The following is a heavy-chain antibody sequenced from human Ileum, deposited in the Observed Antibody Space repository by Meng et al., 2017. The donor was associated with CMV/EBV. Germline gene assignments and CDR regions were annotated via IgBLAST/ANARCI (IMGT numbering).Heavy chain of an antibody. D-gene: IGHD2-15*01. CDR3: ARERVVTATARWFDP. CDR1: GGSVSSGIYY. CDR2: IYYSGST. V-gene: IGHV4-61*01. Sequence: SETLSLTCTVSGGSVSSGIYYGTWIRQPPGKGLEWIGYIYYSGSTNYNASLKSRITISVDTSKNQFSLKLSSVTAADTAVYYCARERVVTATARWFDPWGQGTLVTVSS. J-gene: IGHJ5*02.